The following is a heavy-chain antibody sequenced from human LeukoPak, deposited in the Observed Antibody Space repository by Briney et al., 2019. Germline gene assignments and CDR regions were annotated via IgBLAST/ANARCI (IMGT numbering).Heavy chain of an antibody. CDR3: ARGQYQLLLGDWFDP. CDR1: GYTFTSYG. CDR2: ISAYNGNT. J-gene: IGHJ5*02. V-gene: IGHV1-18*01. D-gene: IGHD2-2*01. Sequence: ASVKVSCKASGYTFTSYGISWVRQAPGQGLEWMGWISAYNGNTNYAQKLQGRVTMTTDTSTSTAYMELRSLRSDDTAVYYCARGQYQLLLGDWFDPWGQGAWSPSPQ.